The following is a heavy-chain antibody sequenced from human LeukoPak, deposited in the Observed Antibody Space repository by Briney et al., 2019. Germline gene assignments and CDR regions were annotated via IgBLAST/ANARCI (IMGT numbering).Heavy chain of an antibody. J-gene: IGHJ5*02. D-gene: IGHD3-10*01. Sequence: SETLSLTCTVSGYSISTSYYWGWIRQPAGKGLEWIGRIYTSGSTNYNPSLKSRVTISVDTSKNQFSLKLSSVTAADTAVYYCARAGLWFGEYLNWFDPWGQGTLVTVSS. CDR1: GYSISTSYY. CDR3: ARAGLWFGEYLNWFDP. V-gene: IGHV4-61*02. CDR2: IYTSGST.